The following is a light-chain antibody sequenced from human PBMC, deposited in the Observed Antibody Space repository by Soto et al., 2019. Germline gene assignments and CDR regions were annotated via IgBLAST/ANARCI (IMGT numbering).Light chain of an antibody. CDR1: QRVSSY. V-gene: IGKV3-11*01. Sequence: EIVLTQSPATLSLSPGERATLSCRASQRVSSYLAWYQQKPGQAPRLLIYDASHRATGIPARFSGSGSGTDFTLTISSLEPEDFAVYYCQQRSNWPPTFGQGTKLQIQ. J-gene: IGKJ2*01. CDR3: QQRSNWPPT. CDR2: DAS.